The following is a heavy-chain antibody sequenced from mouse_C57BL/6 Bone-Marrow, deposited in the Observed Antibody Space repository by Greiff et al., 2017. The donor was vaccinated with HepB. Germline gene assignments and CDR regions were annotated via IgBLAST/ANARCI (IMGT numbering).Heavy chain of an antibody. J-gene: IGHJ4*01. CDR2: ISYDGSN. D-gene: IGHD4-1*01. CDR1: GYSITSGYY. V-gene: IGHV3-6*01. CDR3: AREGSNWDYYAMDY. Sequence: DVQLQESGPGLVKPSQSLSLTCSVTGYSITSGYYWNWIRQFPGNKLEWMGYISYDGSNNYNPSLKNRISITRDTSKNQFFLKLNSVTTEDTATYYCAREGSNWDYYAMDYWGQGTSVTVSS.